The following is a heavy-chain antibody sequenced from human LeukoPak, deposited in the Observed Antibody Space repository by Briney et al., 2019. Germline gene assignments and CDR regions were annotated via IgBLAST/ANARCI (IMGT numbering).Heavy chain of an antibody. CDR1: GGSFSGYY. D-gene: IGHD3-10*01. CDR3: ARHVGLLWFETRFDP. V-gene: IGHV4-34*01. J-gene: IGHJ5*02. CDR2: INHSGST. Sequence: LETLSLTCAVYGGSFSGYYWSWIRQPPGKGLEWIGEINHSGSTKHNPSLKSRVTISVDTSKNQFSLKVSSVTAADTAVYYYARHVGLLWFETRFDPWGQGTLVTVSS.